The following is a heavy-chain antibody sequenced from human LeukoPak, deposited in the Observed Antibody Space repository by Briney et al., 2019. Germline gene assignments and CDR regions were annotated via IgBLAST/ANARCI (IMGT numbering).Heavy chain of an antibody. V-gene: IGHV1-46*01. Sequence: ASVKVSCKASGYTFTSYDMHWVRQAPGQGLEWMGKINPSGGSTSYAQKFQGRVTMTRDTSTSTVYMELSSLRSEDTAVYYCARDLGYCTNGVCHTRFDYWGQGTLVAVSS. CDR2: INPSGGST. J-gene: IGHJ4*02. D-gene: IGHD2-8*01. CDR1: GYTFTSYD. CDR3: ARDLGYCTNGVCHTRFDY.